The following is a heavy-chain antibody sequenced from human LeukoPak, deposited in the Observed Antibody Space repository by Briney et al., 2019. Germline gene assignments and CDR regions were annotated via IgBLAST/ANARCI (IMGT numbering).Heavy chain of an antibody. CDR2: ISAYNGNT. V-gene: IGHV1-18*01. D-gene: IGHD3-22*01. Sequence: ASVKVSCKASGYTFTSYGISWVRQAPGQGLEWMGWISAYNGNTNYAQKLQGRVTMTTDTSTSTAYMELRSLRSDDTAVYYCARGGDYDDSSDYYPYWDYWGQGTLVTVSS. J-gene: IGHJ4*02. CDR3: ARGGDYDDSSDYYPYWDY. CDR1: GYTFTSYG.